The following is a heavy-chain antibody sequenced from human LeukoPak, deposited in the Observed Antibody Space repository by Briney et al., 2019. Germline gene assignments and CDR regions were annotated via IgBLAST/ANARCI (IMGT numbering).Heavy chain of an antibody. J-gene: IGHJ4*02. CDR2: IYYSGST. CDR3: ARDRNLYYFDY. Sequence: SETLSLTCTVSGGSLSSYYWSWIRQPPGKGLWWIEYIYYSGSTNYNPSLKSRVTISVDTSKNQFSLKLSSVTAADTAVYYCARDRNLYYFDYWGQGTLVTVSS. D-gene: IGHD1-14*01. CDR1: GGSLSSYY. V-gene: IGHV4-59*01.